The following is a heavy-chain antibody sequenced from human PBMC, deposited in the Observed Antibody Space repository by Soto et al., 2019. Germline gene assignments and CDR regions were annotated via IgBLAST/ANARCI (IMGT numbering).Heavy chain of an antibody. V-gene: IGHV3-21*01. CDR3: ARDGGIVGATIYYYYYGMDV. J-gene: IGHJ6*02. D-gene: IGHD1-26*01. Sequence: ETLSLTCAVYGGSFSGYYWSWIRQPPGKGLEWVSSISSSSSYIYYADSVKGRFTISRDNAKNSLYLQMNSLRAEDTAVYYCARDGGIVGATIYYYYYGMDVWGQGTTVTVSS. CDR2: ISSSSSYI. CDR1: GGSFSGYY.